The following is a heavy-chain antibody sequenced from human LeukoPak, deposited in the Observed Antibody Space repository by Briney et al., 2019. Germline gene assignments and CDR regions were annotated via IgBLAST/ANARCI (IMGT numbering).Heavy chain of an antibody. D-gene: IGHD6-19*01. CDR1: GYTFTSYA. CDR2: INTNTGNP. V-gene: IGHV7-4-1*02. J-gene: IGHJ5*02. Sequence: ASVKVSCKASGYTFTSYAMNWVRQAPGQGLEWMGWINTNTGNPTYAQGFTGRFVFSLDTSVSTAYLQISSLKAEDTAVYYCATKGAGANCFAPGGKEPLVTVPS. CDR3: ATKGAGANCFAP.